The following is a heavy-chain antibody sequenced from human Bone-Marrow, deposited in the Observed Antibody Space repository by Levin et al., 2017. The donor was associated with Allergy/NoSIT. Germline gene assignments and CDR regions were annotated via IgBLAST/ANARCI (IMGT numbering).Heavy chain of an antibody. CDR3: AKGAHDYGDYEVDY. D-gene: IGHD4-17*01. CDR1: GFTFSDYA. CDR2: ISGSGRST. Sequence: GGSLRLSCAASGFTFSDYAMSWIRQAPGKGLEWVSGISGSGRSTYYADSVKGRFTISRDNSKNTLSLQMNSLRAEDTAVYYCAKGAHDYGDYEVDYWGQGTLVTVSS. J-gene: IGHJ4*02. V-gene: IGHV3-23*01.